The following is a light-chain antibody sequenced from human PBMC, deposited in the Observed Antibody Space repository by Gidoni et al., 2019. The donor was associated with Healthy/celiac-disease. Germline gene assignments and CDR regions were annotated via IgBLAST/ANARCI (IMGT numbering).Light chain of an antibody. J-gene: IGLJ2*01. Sequence: QSALTQPRSVSGSPGPSVTISCTGTSSDVGGYNYVSWYQQHPGKAPKLMIYDVSKRPSGVPDRFSGSKSGNTASLTISGLQAEDEADYYCCSYAGSYTSNVVFGGGTKLTV. V-gene: IGLV2-11*01. CDR3: CSYAGSYTSNVV. CDR1: SSDVGGYNY. CDR2: DVS.